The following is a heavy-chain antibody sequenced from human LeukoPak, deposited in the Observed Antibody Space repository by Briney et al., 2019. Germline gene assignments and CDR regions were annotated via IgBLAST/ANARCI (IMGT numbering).Heavy chain of an antibody. CDR3: VRDRGNDYFDY. CDR1: GFTFRSHG. V-gene: IGHV3-33*01. CDR2: IWYDGSDK. Sequence: GGSLRLSCAASGFTFRSHGMHWVRQAPGKGLEWVAVIWYDGSDKYYADSVKGRFTISRDNSKSLLYLQMNSLRAEDTAVYYCVRDRGNDYFDYWGQGILVTVSS. D-gene: IGHD1-1*01. J-gene: IGHJ4*02.